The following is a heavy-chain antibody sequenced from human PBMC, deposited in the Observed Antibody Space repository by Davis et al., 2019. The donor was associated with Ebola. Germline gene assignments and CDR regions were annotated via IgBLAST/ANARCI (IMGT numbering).Heavy chain of an antibody. V-gene: IGHV1-18*01. CDR2: IIPYNGNR. D-gene: IGHD1-1*01. CDR1: GYTSTSSG. CDR3: AREAGRNEMD. J-gene: IGHJ4*02. Sequence: AASAKVSCKASGYTSTSSGSTWVRQAPGQGLEWMGWIIPYNGNRHYAQRLQGTVTMTTDTSTSTGYMELRTLKSDDTAVYYCAREAGRNEMDWGQGNLVTVSS.